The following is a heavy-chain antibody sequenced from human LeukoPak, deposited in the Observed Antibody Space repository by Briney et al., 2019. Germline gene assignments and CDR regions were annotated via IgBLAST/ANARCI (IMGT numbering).Heavy chain of an antibody. D-gene: IGHD3-10*01. CDR2: ISWNSGSI. Sequence: SLRPSCAASGFTFDDYAMHWVRQAPGKGLEWVSGISWNSGSIGYADSVKGRFTISRDNAKNSLYLQMNSLRAEDTAVYYCARDPGYYGSGSYFDYWGQGTLVTVSS. V-gene: IGHV3-9*01. J-gene: IGHJ4*02. CDR3: ARDPGYYGSGSYFDY. CDR1: GFTFDDYA.